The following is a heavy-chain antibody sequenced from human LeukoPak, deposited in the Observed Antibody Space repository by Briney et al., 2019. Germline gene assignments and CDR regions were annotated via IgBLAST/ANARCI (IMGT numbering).Heavy chain of an antibody. J-gene: IGHJ3*02. CDR2: IFYSGST. CDR1: GGSVSSHYY. CDR3: ARARYVNSFYAFDI. D-gene: IGHD2-15*01. V-gene: IGHV4-39*07. Sequence: PSETLSLTCTVSGGSVSSHYYWIWIRQPPGKGLEWIGSIFYSGSTYYSPSLKSRVTIFGDTSKNQFFLKLSSVTAADTAMYYCARARYVNSFYAFDIWGQGTLVTVSS.